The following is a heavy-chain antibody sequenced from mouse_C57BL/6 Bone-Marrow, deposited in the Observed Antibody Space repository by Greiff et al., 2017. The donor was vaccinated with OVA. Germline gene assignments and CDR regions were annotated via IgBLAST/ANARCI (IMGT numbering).Heavy chain of an antibody. Sequence: QVQLKQSGAELVRPGASVTLSCKASGSTFTDYEMHWVKQTPVHGLEWIGAIDPETGGTAYNQKFKGKAILTAAKSSSTAYMEHRSLTSEDSAVYYCTRVYSNYYAMDYWGQGTSVTVSS. CDR1: GSTFTDYE. CDR3: TRVYSNYYAMDY. D-gene: IGHD2-5*01. CDR2: IDPETGGT. J-gene: IGHJ4*01. V-gene: IGHV1-15*01.